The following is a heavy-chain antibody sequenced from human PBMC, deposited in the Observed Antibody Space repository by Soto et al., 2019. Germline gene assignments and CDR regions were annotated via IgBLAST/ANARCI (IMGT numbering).Heavy chain of an antibody. Sequence: PGGSLRLSCVASGITFSSYAMSWVRQAPGKGLEWVSAISGSGGSTYYADSVKGRFTISRDNSKNTLYLQMNSLRAEDTAVYYCAKDPQWSSSSHFDYWGQGTLVTV. D-gene: IGHD6-13*01. V-gene: IGHV3-23*01. CDR2: ISGSGGST. CDR3: AKDPQWSSSSHFDY. CDR1: GITFSSYA. J-gene: IGHJ4*02.